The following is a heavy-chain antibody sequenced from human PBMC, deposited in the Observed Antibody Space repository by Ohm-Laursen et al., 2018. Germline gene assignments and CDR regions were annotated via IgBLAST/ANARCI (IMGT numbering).Heavy chain of an antibody. J-gene: IGHJ4*02. CDR2: INSDGSST. CDR1: GFTFSSYW. V-gene: IGHV3-74*01. D-gene: IGHD5-24*01. Sequence: SLRLSCTASGFTFSSYWMHWVRQAPGKGLVWVSRINSDGSSTSYADSVKGRFTISRDNAKDTLYLQVSSLRAEDTAVYYCARDRRRWLPDYWGQGTLVTVSS. CDR3: ARDRRRWLPDY.